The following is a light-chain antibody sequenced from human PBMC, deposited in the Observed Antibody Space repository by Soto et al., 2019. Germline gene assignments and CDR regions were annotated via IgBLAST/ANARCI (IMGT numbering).Light chain of an antibody. V-gene: IGLV2-14*01. CDR3: SSYTSSSTSVV. CDR2: DVS. CDR1: SSDVGGYNY. Sequence: QPASVSGSPGQSITISCTGTSSDVGGYNYVSWYQQHPGKAPKLMIYDVSNRPSGVSNRFSGSKSGNTASLTISGLQAEDEADYYCSSYTSSSTSVVFGGGTKLTVL. J-gene: IGLJ2*01.